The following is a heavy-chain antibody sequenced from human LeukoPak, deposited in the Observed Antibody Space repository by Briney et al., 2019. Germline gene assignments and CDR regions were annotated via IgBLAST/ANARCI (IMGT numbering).Heavy chain of an antibody. Sequence: ASVKVSCKASGYTFTGYYMHWVRQAPGQGLEWMGWINPNSGGTNYAQKFQGRVTMTRNTSISTAYMELSSLRSEDTAVYYCARGGGYDVPFDYWGQGTLVTVSS. V-gene: IGHV1-2*02. CDR2: INPNSGGT. CDR1: GYTFTGYY. D-gene: IGHD5-12*01. J-gene: IGHJ4*02. CDR3: ARGGGYDVPFDY.